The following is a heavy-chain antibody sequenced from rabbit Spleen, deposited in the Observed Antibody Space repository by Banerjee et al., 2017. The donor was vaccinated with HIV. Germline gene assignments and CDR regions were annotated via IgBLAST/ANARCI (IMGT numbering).Heavy chain of an antibody. V-gene: IGHV1S40*01. CDR1: GFSFSSSDY. CDR2: IAGDSSGFT. CDR3: ARDAGTSFSTYGMDL. J-gene: IGHJ6*01. D-gene: IGHD8-1*01. Sequence: QSLEESGGDLVKPGASLTLTCTASGFSFSSSDYMCWVRQAPGKGLEWISCIAGDSSGFTYSATWAKGRFTCSKTSSTTVTLHMTSLTVADTATYFCARDAGTSFSTYGMDLWGPGTLVTVS.